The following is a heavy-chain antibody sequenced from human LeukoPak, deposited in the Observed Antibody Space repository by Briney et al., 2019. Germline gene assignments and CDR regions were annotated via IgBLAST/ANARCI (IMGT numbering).Heavy chain of an antibody. CDR1: GYTFTINH. Sequence: ASVKVSCKASGYTFTINHIHWVRQAPGQGLEWMGVINPSGDSTTYAQNFQGRVTITRDTSASTAYMELSSLRSEDTAVYYCARACSGGRCYVGAYDHWGQGTLVTVSS. CDR2: INPSGDST. D-gene: IGHD2-15*01. J-gene: IGHJ4*02. V-gene: IGHV1-46*01. CDR3: ARACSGGRCYVGAYDH.